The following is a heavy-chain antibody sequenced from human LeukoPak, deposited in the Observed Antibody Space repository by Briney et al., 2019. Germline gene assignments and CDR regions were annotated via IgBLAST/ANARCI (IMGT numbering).Heavy chain of an antibody. CDR3: ARGLWWCSTRRGCWFDP. D-gene: IGHD2-8*02. CDR1: GGSFSGYY. CDR2: INHSGST. Sequence: PSETLSLPCAVYGGSFSGYYWSWTRQPPGKGLEWIGEINHSGSTNYNPSLKSRVTISVDTSKNQFSLKLSSVTAADTAVYYCARGLWWCSTRRGCWFDPWGQGTLVTVSS. V-gene: IGHV4-34*01. J-gene: IGHJ5*02.